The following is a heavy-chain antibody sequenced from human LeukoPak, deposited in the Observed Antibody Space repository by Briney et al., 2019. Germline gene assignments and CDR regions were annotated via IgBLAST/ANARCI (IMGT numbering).Heavy chain of an antibody. CDR2: ISAYNGNT. J-gene: IGHJ4*02. Sequence: GASVKVSCKASGYTFTSYGISWVRQAPGQGLEWMGWISAYNGNTNYAQKLQGRVTMTTDTSTSTAYMELRSLRSDDTAVYYCARDYFGTAAAGTYFDYWGQGTLVTVSS. CDR1: GYTFTSYG. V-gene: IGHV1-18*04. CDR3: ARDYFGTAAAGTYFDY. D-gene: IGHD6-13*01.